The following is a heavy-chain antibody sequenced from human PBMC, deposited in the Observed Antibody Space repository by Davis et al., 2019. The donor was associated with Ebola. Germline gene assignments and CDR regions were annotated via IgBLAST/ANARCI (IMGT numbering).Heavy chain of an antibody. D-gene: IGHD1-26*01. J-gene: IGHJ4*02. CDR2: ISAYNGNT. CDR1: GYTFTSYG. Sequence: ASVKVSCKASGYTFTSYGISWVRQPPGQGLEWMGWISAYNGNTNYAQKLQGRVTMTTDTSTSTAYMEPRSLRSDDTAVYYCARDLIVGPNDYWGQGTLVTVSS. V-gene: IGHV1-18*01. CDR3: ARDLIVGPNDY.